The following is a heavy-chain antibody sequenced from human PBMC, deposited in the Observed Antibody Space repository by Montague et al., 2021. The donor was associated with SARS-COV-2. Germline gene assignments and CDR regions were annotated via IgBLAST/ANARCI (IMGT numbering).Heavy chain of an antibody. Sequence: SETLSLTCTVSGSSVRSDYYWAWIRQSPGKGLEWIGSSSHKGITDYNPSLRSRGTLSVDTSRNQISLKLTSVAAADTAVYYCARYSPLGFESPDTFDIWGRGTMVTVSS. V-gene: IGHV4-38-2*02. CDR2: SSHKGIT. CDR1: GSSVRSDYY. J-gene: IGHJ3*02. CDR3: ARYSPLGFESPDTFDI. D-gene: IGHD3-9*01.